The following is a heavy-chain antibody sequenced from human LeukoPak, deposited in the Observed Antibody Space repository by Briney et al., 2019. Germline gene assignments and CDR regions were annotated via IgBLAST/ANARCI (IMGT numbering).Heavy chain of an antibody. CDR3: ARGRAGPRSPFDP. CDR2: IIPIFGTA. J-gene: IGHJ5*02. CDR1: GGTFSSYA. Sequence: SVKVPCKASGGTFSSYAISWVRQAPGQGLEWMGGIIPIFGTANYAQKFQGRVTITADESTSTAYMELSSLRSEDTAVYYCARGRAGPRSPFDPWGQGTLVTISS. V-gene: IGHV1-69*13.